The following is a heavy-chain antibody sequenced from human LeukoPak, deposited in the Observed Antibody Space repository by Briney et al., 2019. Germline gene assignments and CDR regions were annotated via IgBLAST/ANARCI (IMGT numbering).Heavy chain of an antibody. J-gene: IGHJ4*02. D-gene: IGHD5-24*01. V-gene: IGHV1-69*01. Sequence: SVKVSCKASGGTFSSYAISWVRQAPGQGLEWMGGIIPIFGTANYAQRFQGRVTITADESTSTAYMELSSLRSEDTAVYYCARGSTEMATITFLDYWGQGTLVTVSS. CDR2: IIPIFGTA. CDR1: GGTFSSYA. CDR3: ARGSTEMATITFLDY.